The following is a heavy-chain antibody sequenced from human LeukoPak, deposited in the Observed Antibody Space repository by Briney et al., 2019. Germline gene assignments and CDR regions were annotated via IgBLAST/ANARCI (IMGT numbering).Heavy chain of an antibody. CDR3: ARSPNIVVVPAAMNY. V-gene: IGHV1-2*02. CDR2: ISTDSGDT. J-gene: IGHJ4*02. Sequence: ASVKVSCTASGYHFTGYHVHWVRQAPGQGLEWMGRISTDSGDTNIAQKFQGRVIMTRDTSINTAYMELSRLTSDDTAVYYCARSPNIVVVPAAMNYWGQGTLVTVSS. D-gene: IGHD2-2*01. CDR1: GYHFTGYH.